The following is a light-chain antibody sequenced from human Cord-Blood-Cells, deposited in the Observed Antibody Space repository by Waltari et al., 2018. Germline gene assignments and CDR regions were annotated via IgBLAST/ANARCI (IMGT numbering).Light chain of an antibody. CDR3: QAWDSSTVV. J-gene: IGLJ2*01. Sequence: SYELTQPPSVSVSPGQTASIPCSGAKLGDKYACWYQQKPGQSPVLVIYQDSKRPPRTPERFSGSNSGNTATLTISGTQAMDEADYYCQAWDSSTVVFGGGTKLTVL. CDR2: QDS. V-gene: IGLV3-1*01. CDR1: KLGDKY.